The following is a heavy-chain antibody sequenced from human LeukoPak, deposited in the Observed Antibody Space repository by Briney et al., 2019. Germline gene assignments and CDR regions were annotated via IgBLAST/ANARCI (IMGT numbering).Heavy chain of an antibody. V-gene: IGHV3-21*01. CDR1: GFTFRDYT. CDR2: IASNSRYT. CDR3: TKVRTFAVAGTFDY. D-gene: IGHD6-19*01. J-gene: IGHJ4*02. Sequence: GSLRLSCAASGFTFRDYTMNWVRQAPGKGLEWVSSIASNSRYTYYADSVKGRFTVSRDNAKNSLYLQMSSLRVADTAVYYCTKVRTFAVAGTFDYWGQGSLVTVSS.